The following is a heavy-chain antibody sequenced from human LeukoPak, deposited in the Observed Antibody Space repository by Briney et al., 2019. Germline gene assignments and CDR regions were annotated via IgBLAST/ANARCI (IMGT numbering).Heavy chain of an antibody. CDR3: ARDPTYYYDSSGYYDY. V-gene: IGHV3-7*01. D-gene: IGHD3-22*01. Sequence: PGGSLRLSCEASGFAFSTYWMTWLRQAPGKGLEWVGNIKQDGSEKYFLGSVKGRFTVSRDNAKNSLYLQMNSLRAEDTAVYYCARDPTYYYDSSGYYDYWGQGTLVTVSS. CDR1: GFAFSTYW. CDR2: IKQDGSEK. J-gene: IGHJ4*02.